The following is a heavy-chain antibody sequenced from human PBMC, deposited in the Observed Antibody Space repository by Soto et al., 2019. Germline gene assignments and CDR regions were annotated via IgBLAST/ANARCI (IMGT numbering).Heavy chain of an antibody. D-gene: IGHD4-4*01. CDR2: LSYDGSNK. V-gene: IGHV3-30-3*01. Sequence: QVQLVESGGGVVQPGRSLRLSCAASGFTFSSYAMQWVGQAPGKGLAWVAVLSYDGSNKYYADSVKGRFTISRDNSKNTLYLQMNSLRTEDTAVYYCARPLWRDDYNWGYFDLWGRGPLVTVSS. CDR1: GFTFSSYA. J-gene: IGHJ2*01. CDR3: ARPLWRDDYNWGYFDL.